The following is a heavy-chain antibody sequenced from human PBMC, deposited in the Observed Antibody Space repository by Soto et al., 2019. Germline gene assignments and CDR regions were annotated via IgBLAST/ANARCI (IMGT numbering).Heavy chain of an antibody. CDR1: GFTFSNYD. CDR3: ARDTGFGFDY. D-gene: IGHD3-3*01. J-gene: IGHJ4*02. V-gene: IGHV3-30*03. Sequence: PGGSLRLSCTASGFTFSNYDIQWFRQAPGKGLEWVAGISYDGNNKYHADSVKGRFTISRDNAKNTLYLQMNSLRAEDTAVYYCARDTGFGFDYWGQATLVTVSS. CDR2: ISYDGNNK.